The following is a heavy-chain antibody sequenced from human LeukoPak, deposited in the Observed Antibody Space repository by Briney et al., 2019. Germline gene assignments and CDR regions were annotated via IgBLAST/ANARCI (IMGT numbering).Heavy chain of an antibody. J-gene: IGHJ6*03. CDR2: IYPDDSDT. Sequence: GESLKISCKGSASSFTGYWIAWVRQMPGKGLEWMGIIYPDDSDTRYSPSFQGQVTISADKSTSTAYLQWSSLKASDTAMYYCGRHRAGYSSGSYYFYYMDVWGKGTTVTVSS. CDR3: GRHRAGYSSGSYYFYYMDV. D-gene: IGHD5-18*01. CDR1: ASSFTGYW. V-gene: IGHV5-51*01.